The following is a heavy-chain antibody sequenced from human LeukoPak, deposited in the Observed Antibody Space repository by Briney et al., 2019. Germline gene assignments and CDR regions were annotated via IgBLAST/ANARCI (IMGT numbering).Heavy chain of an antibody. Sequence: GGSLRLSCAASGFSVSSSFMSWVRQAPGKGLEWVSVIYSIGSTFYADSVKGRFTISRDNSKNTLYLQMNSLRAEDTAVYYCAKGRGLRYFDWLLLYYWGQGTLVTVSS. J-gene: IGHJ4*02. CDR2: IYSIGST. CDR3: AKGRGLRYFDWLLLYY. CDR1: GFSVSSSF. V-gene: IGHV3-66*03. D-gene: IGHD3-9*01.